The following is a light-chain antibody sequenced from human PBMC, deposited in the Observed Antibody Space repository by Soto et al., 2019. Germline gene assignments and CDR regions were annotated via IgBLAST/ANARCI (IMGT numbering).Light chain of an antibody. CDR1: QSVSNN. Sequence: ILMTQSPATLSVSPEERATLSSRASQSVSNNLAWYQQKPGQAPRLLIYDASTRATGIPARFSGSGSGTEFTLTISGLQSEDFAVYYCQQYNNWPPWTFGQGTKVEIK. CDR3: QQYNNWPPWT. CDR2: DAS. J-gene: IGKJ1*01. V-gene: IGKV3-15*01.